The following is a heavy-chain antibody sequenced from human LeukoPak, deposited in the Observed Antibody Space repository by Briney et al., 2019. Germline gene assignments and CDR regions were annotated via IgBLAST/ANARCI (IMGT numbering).Heavy chain of an antibody. J-gene: IGHJ3*02. D-gene: IGHD6-13*01. Sequence: SVKVSCKASGGTFSSYTISWVRQAPGQGLEWMGRIIPILGIANYAQKFQGRVTITADKSTSTAYMELSSLRSEDTAVYYCAREKGAAALIVAFDIWGQGTMVTVSS. CDR2: IIPILGIA. V-gene: IGHV1-69*04. CDR3: AREKGAAALIVAFDI. CDR1: GGTFSSYT.